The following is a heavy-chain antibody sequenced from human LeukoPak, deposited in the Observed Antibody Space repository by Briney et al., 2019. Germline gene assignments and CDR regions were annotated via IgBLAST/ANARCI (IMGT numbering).Heavy chain of an antibody. CDR3: TRDGGYGSYVTPSNWYFDL. J-gene: IGHJ2*01. V-gene: IGHV3-53*01. CDR2: IYSGGST. Sequence: GGSLRLSCAASGFTVSNKYMSWVRQAPGKGLEWVSVIYSGGSTYYADSVKGRFTISRDNSKNTLYLQMNSLRGEDTALYYCTRDGGYGSYVTPSNWYFDLWGRGTLVTVSS. CDR1: GFTVSNKY. D-gene: IGHD3-16*01.